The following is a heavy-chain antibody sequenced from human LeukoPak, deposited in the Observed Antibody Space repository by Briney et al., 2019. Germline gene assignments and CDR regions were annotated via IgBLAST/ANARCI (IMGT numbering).Heavy chain of an antibody. D-gene: IGHD3-10*01. J-gene: IGHJ4*02. CDR2: ISAYNGNT. CDR1: GYTFTSYG. V-gene: IGHV1-18*01. Sequence: ASVKVSCKASGYTFTSYGISWVRQAPGQGLEWMGWISAYNGNTNYAQKLQGRVTMTTDTSTSTAYMELRSLRSDDTAVYYCARDGGGSGSYQGEPFDYWGQGTLVTVSS. CDR3: ARDGGGSGSYQGEPFDY.